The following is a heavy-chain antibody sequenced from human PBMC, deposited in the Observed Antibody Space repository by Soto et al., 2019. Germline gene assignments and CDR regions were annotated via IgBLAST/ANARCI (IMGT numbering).Heavy chain of an antibody. CDR2: IYWDDDK. Sequence: QITLKESGPTLVKPTQTLTLTCTFSGFSLSTSGVGVGWIRQPPGKALEWLALIYWDDDKRYSPSLKSRLTITQDTSKNHVVLTLTNMHPVDTDTYYCAHRHNYDSSGYYLGRGYYFDYWGQGTLVTVSS. D-gene: IGHD3-22*01. J-gene: IGHJ4*02. CDR3: AHRHNYDSSGYYLGRGYYFDY. CDR1: GFSLSTSGVG. V-gene: IGHV2-5*02.